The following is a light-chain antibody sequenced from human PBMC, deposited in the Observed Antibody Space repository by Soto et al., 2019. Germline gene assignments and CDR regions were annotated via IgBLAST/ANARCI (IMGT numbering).Light chain of an antibody. Sequence: EIVMTQSPATLSVSPGERATLSCRASQSVSSYLAWYQQKPGQAPRLLIYDASNRATGIPARFSGSGSGTEFTLTINSLQAEDSAVYYCQQYYNWPRTFGQGTRLEIK. CDR1: QSVSSY. V-gene: IGKV3-15*01. CDR2: DAS. CDR3: QQYYNWPRT. J-gene: IGKJ5*01.